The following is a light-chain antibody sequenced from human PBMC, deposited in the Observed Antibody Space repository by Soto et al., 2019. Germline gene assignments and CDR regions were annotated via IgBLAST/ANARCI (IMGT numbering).Light chain of an antibody. CDR1: QSISDT. CDR2: GAS. J-gene: IGKJ1*01. V-gene: IGKV3-15*01. Sequence: EIVMTQSPATLSASPGGRATLSCRASQSISDTLAWYQQKPGQAPRLLIHGASRRATGFPARFSGSGSGTDFTLTISSLQSEDFAVYYCQQYDNWPWTFGQGTKVEI. CDR3: QQYDNWPWT.